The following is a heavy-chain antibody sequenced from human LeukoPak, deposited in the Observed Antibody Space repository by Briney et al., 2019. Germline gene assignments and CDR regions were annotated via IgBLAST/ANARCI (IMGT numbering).Heavy chain of an antibody. Sequence: GGSLRLSCAASGFTVSSVSMSWVRQAPGKGLEWVSGISWNSGSIGYADSVKGRFTISRDNAKNSLYLQMNSLRAEDTALYYCAKGSSIFGVAKGYFDYWGQGTLVTVSS. CDR2: ISWNSGSI. V-gene: IGHV3-9*01. J-gene: IGHJ4*02. D-gene: IGHD3-3*01. CDR3: AKGSSIFGVAKGYFDY. CDR1: GFTVSSVS.